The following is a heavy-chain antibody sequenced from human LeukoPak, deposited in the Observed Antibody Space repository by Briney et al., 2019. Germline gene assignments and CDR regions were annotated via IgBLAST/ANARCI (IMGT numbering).Heavy chain of an antibody. CDR2: INHSGST. CDR1: GGSLSGYY. CDR3: ARGPSSSSWYKVFDY. V-gene: IGHV4-34*01. J-gene: IGHJ4*02. D-gene: IGHD6-13*01. Sequence: SETLSLTCAVYGGSLSGYYWSWIRQPPGKGLEWIGEINHSGSTNYNPSLKSRVTISVDTSKNQFSLKLSSVTAADTAVYYCARGPSSSSWYKVFDYWGQGTLVTVSS.